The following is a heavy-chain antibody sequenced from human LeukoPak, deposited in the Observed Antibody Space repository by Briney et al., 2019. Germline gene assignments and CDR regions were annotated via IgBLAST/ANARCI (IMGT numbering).Heavy chain of an antibody. CDR2: ISSSRSYI. J-gene: IGHJ3*02. CDR1: GFTFSSYA. CDR3: ARDAFDI. V-gene: IGHV3-21*01. Sequence: NPGGSLRLSCAASGFTFSSYAMSWVRQAPGKGLEWVSAISSSRSYIYYADSVKGRFTISRDNAKNSLYLQMNSLRAEDTAVYYCARDAFDIWGQGTMVTVSS.